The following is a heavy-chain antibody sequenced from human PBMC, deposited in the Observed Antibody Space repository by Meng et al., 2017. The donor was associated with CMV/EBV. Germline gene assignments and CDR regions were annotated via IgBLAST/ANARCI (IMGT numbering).Heavy chain of an antibody. CDR3: RVYSSGWYYFDY. CDR1: GGSISSSSYY. Sequence: ESLKISCTVSGGSISSSSYYWGWIRQPPGKGLEWIGSIYYSESTYYNPSLKSRVTISVDTSKNQFSLKLSSVTAADTAVYYCRVYSSGWYYFDYWGQGTLVTVSS. D-gene: IGHD6-19*01. J-gene: IGHJ4*02. V-gene: IGHV4-39*07. CDR2: IYYSEST.